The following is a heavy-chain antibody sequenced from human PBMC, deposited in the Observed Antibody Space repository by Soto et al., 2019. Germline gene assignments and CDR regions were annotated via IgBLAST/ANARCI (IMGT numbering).Heavy chain of an antibody. V-gene: IGHV3-23*01. CDR2: ISGSGGST. Sequence: PGGSLRLSCAASGFTFSSYAMSWVRQAPGKGLEWVSAISGSGGSTYYADSVKGRFTISRDNSKNTLYLQMNSLRAEDTAVYYCAKDRPGVAARANWFDPWGQGTLVTVSS. CDR1: GFTFSSYA. D-gene: IGHD6-6*01. CDR3: AKDRPGVAARANWFDP. J-gene: IGHJ5*02.